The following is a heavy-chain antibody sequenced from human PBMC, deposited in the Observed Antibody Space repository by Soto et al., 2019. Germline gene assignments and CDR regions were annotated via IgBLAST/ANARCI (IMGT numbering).Heavy chain of an antibody. J-gene: IGHJ5*02. V-gene: IGHV4-31*03. CDR2: IYYSGTT. CDR1: GGSISRGGYY. CDR3: ARTQLYYNGRGHLCTGDNVS. Sequence: PSETLSLTCTVSGGSISRGGYYWSWIRQHPGKGLEWIGYIYYSGTTYYNPSLKGRVTISVDTSKNQFSLKLSSVTAADTAVYYCARTQLYYNGRGHLCTGDNVSWGQGTLVTAS. D-gene: IGHD3-22*01.